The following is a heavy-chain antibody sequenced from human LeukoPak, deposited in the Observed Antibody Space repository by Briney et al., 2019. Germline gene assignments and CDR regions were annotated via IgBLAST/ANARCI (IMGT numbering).Heavy chain of an antibody. V-gene: IGHV3-21*01. Sequence: GGSLRLSCAASGFTFSSYCMNWVRQAPGKGLEWVSSISSSSYIYYADSVKGRFTISRDNAKNSLYLQMNSLRAEDTAVYYCARDGYNDAFDIWGQGTMVTVSS. CDR1: GFTFSSYC. CDR2: ISSSSYI. CDR3: ARDGYNDAFDI. D-gene: IGHD5-24*01. J-gene: IGHJ3*02.